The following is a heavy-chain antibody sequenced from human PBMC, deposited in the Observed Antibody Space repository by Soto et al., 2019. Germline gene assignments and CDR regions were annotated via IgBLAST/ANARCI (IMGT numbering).Heavy chain of an antibody. J-gene: IGHJ5*02. CDR2: IIPIFGTT. V-gene: IGHV1-69*06. D-gene: IGHD3-22*01. CDR1: GGTFGSDA. CDR3: ARDRTDSGYYTNWLDP. Sequence: SVKVSCKASGGTFGSDAITWVRQAPGQGLEWVGRIIPIFGTTNYAQNLQGRVTISADKSTLTSYMELHSLTSDDTALYYCARDRTDSGYYTNWLDPWGQGTQVTIS.